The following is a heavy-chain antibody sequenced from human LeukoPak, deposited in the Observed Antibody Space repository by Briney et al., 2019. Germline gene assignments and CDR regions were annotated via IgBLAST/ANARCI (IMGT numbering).Heavy chain of an antibody. D-gene: IGHD3-3*01. CDR3: AKDYEAPAYYGMDV. Sequence: GGSLRLSCAASGFTFSSYAMSWVRQAPGKGLGWVSAISGSGGSTYYADSVKGRFTISRDNSKNTLYLQMNSLRAEDTAVYYCAKDYEAPAYYGMDVWGQGTTVTVSS. CDR2: ISGSGGST. CDR1: GFTFSSYA. J-gene: IGHJ6*02. V-gene: IGHV3-23*01.